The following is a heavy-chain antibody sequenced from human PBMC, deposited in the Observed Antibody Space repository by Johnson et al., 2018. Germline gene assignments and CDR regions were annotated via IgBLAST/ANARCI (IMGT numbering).Heavy chain of an antibody. CDR3: ARDFYGSGNFYTDYYYGMDV. J-gene: IGHJ6*02. D-gene: IGHD3-10*01. CDR2: IIPLFGPP. Sequence: QVQLVQSGAEVKNXGSSVKVSCTASGDTFTKNGFSWVRQAPGQGLEWMGAIIPLFGPPNYAHKFQDRITLTADESTKTVPMELSSLRSEDTAVYFCARDFYGSGNFYTDYYYGMDVWGQGTTVTVSS. V-gene: IGHV1-69*12. CDR1: GDTFTKNG.